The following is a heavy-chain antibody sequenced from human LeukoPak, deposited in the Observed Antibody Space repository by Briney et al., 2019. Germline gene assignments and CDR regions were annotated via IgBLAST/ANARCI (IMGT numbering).Heavy chain of an antibody. Sequence: PGGSLRLSCTASGFPFYSYWMTWVRQTPGKGLEWVANIRHDGSTKYCVDSVKGRFTISRDNATNSLYLQMDSLRVEDTAIYYCARSVPYGTTWYGRSDCWGQGTQVTVSS. CDR1: GFPFYSYW. V-gene: IGHV3-7*03. D-gene: IGHD6-13*01. CDR2: IRHDGSTK. CDR3: ARSVPYGTTWYGRSDC. J-gene: IGHJ4*02.